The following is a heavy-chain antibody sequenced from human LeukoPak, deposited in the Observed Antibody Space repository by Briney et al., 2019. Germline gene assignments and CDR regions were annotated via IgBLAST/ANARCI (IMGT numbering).Heavy chain of an antibody. D-gene: IGHD5-12*01. CDR2: INHSGST. Sequence: SETLSLTCAVYGGSFSDYYWSWIRQPPGKGLEWIGEINHSGSTKYNPPLKSRVIISVDTSKNQFSLKLNSVTAADTAVYYCVRQGNMVALLDYWGQGTLVTVSS. J-gene: IGHJ4*02. V-gene: IGHV4-34*01. CDR3: VRQGNMVALLDY. CDR1: GGSFSDYY.